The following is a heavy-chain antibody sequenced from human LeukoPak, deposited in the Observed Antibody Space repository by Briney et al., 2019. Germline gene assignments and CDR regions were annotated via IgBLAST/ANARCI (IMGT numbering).Heavy chain of an antibody. CDR1: GSTFSSYA. CDR2: ISASGGST. J-gene: IGHJ4*02. CDR3: AKSINFLIAAAGSSDY. D-gene: IGHD6-13*01. Sequence: PGGSLRLSCAASGSTFSSYAMSWVRQAPGEGLEWVSAISASGGSTYCADSVKGRFTISRDNSKNTLYLQMNSLRADDTAVYYCAKSINFLIAAAGSSDYWGQGTLVTVSS. V-gene: IGHV3-23*01.